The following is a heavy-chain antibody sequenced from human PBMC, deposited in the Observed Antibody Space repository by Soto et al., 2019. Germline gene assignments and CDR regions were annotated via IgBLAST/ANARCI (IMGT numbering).Heavy chain of an antibody. Sequence: GGSLRLSCAASGFTFSSYWMHWVRQAPGKGLVWVSRINSDGSSTSYADSVKGRFTISRDNAKNTLYLQMNSLRAEDTAVYYCARDEGCSSTSCYWDYYYYMDVWGKGTTVTVSS. V-gene: IGHV3-74*01. CDR3: ARDEGCSSTSCYWDYYYYMDV. J-gene: IGHJ6*03. CDR2: INSDGSST. CDR1: GFTFSSYW. D-gene: IGHD2-2*01.